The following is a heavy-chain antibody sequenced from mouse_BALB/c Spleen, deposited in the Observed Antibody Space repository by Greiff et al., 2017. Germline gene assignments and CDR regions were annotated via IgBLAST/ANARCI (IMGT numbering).Heavy chain of an antibody. CDR2: IDPANGNT. Sequence: VQLQQSGAELVKPGASVKLSCTASGFNIKDTYMHWVKQRPEQGLEWIGRIDPANGNTKYVPKFQGKATITADTSSNTAYLQLSSLTSEDTAVYYCARSGYGNYVLDYWGQGTTLTVSS. J-gene: IGHJ2*01. D-gene: IGHD2-1*01. V-gene: IGHV14-3*02. CDR3: ARSGYGNYVLDY. CDR1: GFNIKDTY.